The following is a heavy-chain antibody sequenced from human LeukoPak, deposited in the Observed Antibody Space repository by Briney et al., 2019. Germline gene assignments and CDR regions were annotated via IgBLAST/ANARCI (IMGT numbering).Heavy chain of an antibody. D-gene: IGHD6-19*01. CDR2: IYYSGNT. Sequence: SETLSLTCTVSGDSITSGSYYWGWIRQPPGRGLEWIGSIYYSGNTYYNPSLKSRVTISVDTSKNQFSLKLSSVTAADTAVYYCARHIAVAGGDAFDIWGQGTMVTVSS. CDR3: ARHIAVAGGDAFDI. CDR1: GDSITSGSYY. J-gene: IGHJ3*02. V-gene: IGHV4-39*01.